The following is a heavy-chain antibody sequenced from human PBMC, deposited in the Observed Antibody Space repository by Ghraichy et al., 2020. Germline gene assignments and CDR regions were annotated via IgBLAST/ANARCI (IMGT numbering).Heavy chain of an antibody. D-gene: IGHD3-3*01. V-gene: IGHV3-21*01. CDR2: ISSSSSYI. CDR3: ARDSCGDDFWSGCYYYYYYMDV. J-gene: IGHJ6*03. CDR1: GFTFSSYS. Sequence: GGSLRLSCAASGFTFSSYSMNWVRQAPGKGLEWVSSISSSSSYIYYADSVKGRFTISRDNAKNSLYLQMNSLRAEDTAVYYCARDSCGDDFWSGCYYYYYYMDVWGKGTTVTVSS.